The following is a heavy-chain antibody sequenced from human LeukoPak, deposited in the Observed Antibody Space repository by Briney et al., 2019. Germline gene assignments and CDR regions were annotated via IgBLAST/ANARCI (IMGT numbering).Heavy chain of an antibody. Sequence: GGSLRLSCAASGFTFTSYAMNWVRQAPGKGLEWVAHIRISSAVYYADSVKGRFTISRDNAKSTLYLQLSSLRAEDTAVYYCARSYGDATFDYWGQGTLVTVSS. CDR1: GFTFTSYA. CDR2: IRISSAV. D-gene: IGHD4-17*01. J-gene: IGHJ4*02. V-gene: IGHV3-48*01. CDR3: ARSYGDATFDY.